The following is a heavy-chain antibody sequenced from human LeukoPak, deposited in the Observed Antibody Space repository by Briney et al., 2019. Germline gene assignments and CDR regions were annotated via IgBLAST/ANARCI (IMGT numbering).Heavy chain of an antibody. V-gene: IGHV4-59*01. CDR2: IHYSGRA. CDR3: ARFGVYYDMGV. D-gene: IGHD3-16*01. CDR1: GGSISGYY. J-gene: IGHJ6*02. Sequence: PSETLSLTCTVSGGSISGYYWTWIRQPPGKGLEWIGQIHYSGRADYNPSLRSRITISVDTSKNQMSLKSSSVTAADTAVYYCARFGVYYDMGVWGQGTTVTVS.